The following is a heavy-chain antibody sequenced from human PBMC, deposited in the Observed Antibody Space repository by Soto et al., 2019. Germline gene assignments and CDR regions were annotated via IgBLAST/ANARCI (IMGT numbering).Heavy chain of an antibody. CDR1: GYTFTSSG. V-gene: IGHV1-18*01. CDR2: ISVYNGNT. Sequence: ASVKVSCKASGYTFTSSGISWVRQAPGRGLEWMGWISVYNGNTNYAQNFQGRVSMTTDTSTSTVYMELRNLRSDDTAVYYCARGVVVPAATGKTWFDPWGQGTLVTVSS. J-gene: IGHJ5*02. D-gene: IGHD2-2*01. CDR3: ARGVVVPAATGKTWFDP.